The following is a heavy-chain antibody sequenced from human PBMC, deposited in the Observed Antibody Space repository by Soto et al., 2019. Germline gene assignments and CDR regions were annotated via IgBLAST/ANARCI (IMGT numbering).Heavy chain of an antibody. CDR2: IIPIFGTA. CDR3: AREMATIRGAYYYYGMDV. V-gene: IGHV1-69*01. CDR1: GGTFSSYA. D-gene: IGHD5-12*01. J-gene: IGHJ6*02. Sequence: QVQLVQSGAEVKKPGSSVKVSCKASGGTFSSYAISWVRQAPGQGLEWMGGIIPIFGTANYAQKFQGRVTITADESTSTAYMELSSLRSEDTAVYYCAREMATIRGAYYYYGMDVWGQGTTVTVSS.